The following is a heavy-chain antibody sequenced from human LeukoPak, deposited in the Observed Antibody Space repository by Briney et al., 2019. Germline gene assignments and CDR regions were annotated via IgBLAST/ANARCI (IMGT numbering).Heavy chain of an antibody. D-gene: IGHD1-26*01. CDR3: ASPRDSGSDAFDI. CDR2: MNPNSGNT. CDR1: GYTFTSYD. Sequence: GASVKVSCKASGYTFTSYDINWVRQATGQGREGMGWMNPNSGNTGYAQKFQGRVTMTRNTSISTAYMELSSLRSEDTAVYYCASPRDSGSDAFDIWGQGTMVTVSS. J-gene: IGHJ3*02. V-gene: IGHV1-8*01.